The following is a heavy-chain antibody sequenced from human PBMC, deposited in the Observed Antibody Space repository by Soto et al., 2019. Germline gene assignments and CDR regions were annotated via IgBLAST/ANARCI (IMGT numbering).Heavy chain of an antibody. Sequence: ASVKVSCTASGYTFTSYGISWVRQAPGQGLEWMGWISAYNGNTNYAQKLQGRVTMTTDTSTSTAYMELRSLRSDDTAVYYCARDLSTPPSYCSGGSCYSFPYYWGQGTLVTVSS. CDR1: GYTFTSYG. CDR3: ARDLSTPPSYCSGGSCYSFPYY. V-gene: IGHV1-18*01. D-gene: IGHD2-15*01. J-gene: IGHJ4*02. CDR2: ISAYNGNT.